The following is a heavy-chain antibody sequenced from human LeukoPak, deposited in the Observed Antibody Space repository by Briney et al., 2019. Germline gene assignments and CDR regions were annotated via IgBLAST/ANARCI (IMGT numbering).Heavy chain of an antibody. CDR2: IYYSGST. D-gene: IGHD2-15*01. J-gene: IGHJ4*02. CDR1: GYSISSSNW. Sequence: PSETLSLTCAVSGYSISSSNWWGWIRQPPGKGLEWIGYIYYSGSTYYNPSLKSRVTMSVDTSKNQFSLKLSSVTAVDTAVYHCARGGYCSGGSCYPGPPDYWGQGTLVTVSS. CDR3: ARGGYCSGGSCYPGPPDY. V-gene: IGHV4-28*01.